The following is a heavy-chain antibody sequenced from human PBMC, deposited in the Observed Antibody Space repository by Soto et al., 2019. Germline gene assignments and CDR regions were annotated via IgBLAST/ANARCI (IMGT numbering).Heavy chain of an antibody. Sequence: SETLSLTCTVSGGSISSYYWRWIRQPPGKGLEWIGYIYYSGSTNYNPSLKSRVTISVDTSKNQFSLKLTSVTAADTAVYYCARRYGGNFDYWGQGTLVTVSS. D-gene: IGHD1-26*01. CDR1: GGSISSYY. V-gene: IGHV4-59*01. J-gene: IGHJ4*02. CDR3: ARRYGGNFDY. CDR2: IYYSGST.